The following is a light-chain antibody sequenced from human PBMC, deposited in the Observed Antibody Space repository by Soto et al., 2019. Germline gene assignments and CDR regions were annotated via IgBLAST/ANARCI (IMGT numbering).Light chain of an antibody. J-gene: IGLJ2*01. CDR3: SSYASSRDVF. V-gene: IGLV2-14*01. CDR2: EVS. Sequence: QSALTQPASVSGSPGQSITISCTGTSSDVGGYNYVSWYQQYPGKAPKLMIYEVSNRPSGVSNRFSGSKSGNTASLTISGLQAEDEADYYCSSYASSRDVFFGGGTSSPS. CDR1: SSDVGGYNY.